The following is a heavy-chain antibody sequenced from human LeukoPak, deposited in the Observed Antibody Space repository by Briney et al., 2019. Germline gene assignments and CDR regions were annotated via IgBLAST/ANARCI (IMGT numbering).Heavy chain of an antibody. V-gene: IGHV3-7*01. CDR3: VSWSGYGAY. CDR2: INQAGSDK. Sequence: PGVSLRLPCAASGFTVSGSWMSWIRQAPGKGLEWVAHINQAGSDKYYVDSVKGRFTISRDNAENSLFLQMNSLRAEDTAVYYCVSWSGYGAYWGQGTLVTVSS. CDR1: GFTVSGSW. J-gene: IGHJ4*02. D-gene: IGHD2-15*01.